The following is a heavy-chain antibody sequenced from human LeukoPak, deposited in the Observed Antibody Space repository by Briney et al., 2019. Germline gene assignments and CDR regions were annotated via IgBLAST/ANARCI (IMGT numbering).Heavy chain of an antibody. Sequence: SETLSLTCTVSGGSISSGSYYWSWIRQPAGKGLEWIGRIYTSGSTNYNPSLKSRVTISVDRSKNQFSLNLSSVTAADTAVYYCASHSGSYSSSWYVQWGQGTLVTVSS. J-gene: IGHJ4*02. CDR3: ASHSGSYSSSWYVQ. CDR1: GGSISSGSYY. CDR2: IYTSGST. D-gene: IGHD6-13*01. V-gene: IGHV4-61*02.